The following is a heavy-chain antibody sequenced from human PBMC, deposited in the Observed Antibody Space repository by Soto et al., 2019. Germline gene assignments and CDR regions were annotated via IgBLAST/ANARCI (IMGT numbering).Heavy chain of an antibody. CDR1: GGSISSGGYS. D-gene: IGHD3-22*01. J-gene: IGHJ6*02. CDR2: IYHSGST. V-gene: IGHV4-30-2*01. Sequence: SETLSLTCAVSGGSISSGGYSWSWIRQPPGKGLEWIGYIYHSGSTYYNPSLKSRVTISVDRSKNQFSLKLSSVTAADTAVYYCRSRGYYYYGMDVWGQGTMVTVSS. CDR3: RSRGYYYYGMDV.